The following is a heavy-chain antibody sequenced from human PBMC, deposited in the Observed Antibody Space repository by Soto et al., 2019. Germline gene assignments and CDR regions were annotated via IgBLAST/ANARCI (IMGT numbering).Heavy chain of an antibody. V-gene: IGHV5-51*03. J-gene: IGHJ6*02. Sequence: EVQLVQSGAEVKKPGESLKISCKGSGYSFTSHWIGWVRQMPGKGLEWRAIFHPGDSDTTYSPSIQGQVTISADTSVNTAYLQWSSLKTSDTAVYYCARIPSTSGSAYGMDVWGQGTSVTVSS. D-gene: IGHD3-10*01. CDR1: GYSFTSHW. CDR3: ARIPSTSGSAYGMDV. CDR2: FHPGDSDT.